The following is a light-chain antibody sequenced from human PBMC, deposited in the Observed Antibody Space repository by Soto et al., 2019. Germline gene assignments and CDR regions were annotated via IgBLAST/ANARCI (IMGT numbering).Light chain of an antibody. CDR1: QSISSW. Sequence: DIQMTQSPATLSASVGDRVTITCRASQSISSWLAWYQQKPGKAPKLLIYKASSLESGVPSRFSGSGSGIEFTLTISRLEPDDVATCYCQQYNSYPLTFGGGTKLEIK. CDR3: QQYNSYPLT. CDR2: KAS. V-gene: IGKV1-5*03. J-gene: IGKJ4*01.